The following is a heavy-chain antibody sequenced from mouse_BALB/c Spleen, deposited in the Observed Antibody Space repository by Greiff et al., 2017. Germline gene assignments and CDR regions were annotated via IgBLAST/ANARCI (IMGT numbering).Heavy chain of an antibody. Sequence: EVKLMESGGDLVKPGGSLKLSCAASGFTFSSYGMSWVRQTPDKRLEWVATISSGGSYTYYPDSVKGRFTISRDNAKNTLYLQMSSLKSEDTAMYYCARHETTVVATDRYFDYWGQGTTRTVSS. J-gene: IGHJ2*01. CDR1: GFTFSSYG. D-gene: IGHD1-1*01. CDR3: ARHETTVVATDRYFDY. V-gene: IGHV5-6*01. CDR2: ISSGGSYT.